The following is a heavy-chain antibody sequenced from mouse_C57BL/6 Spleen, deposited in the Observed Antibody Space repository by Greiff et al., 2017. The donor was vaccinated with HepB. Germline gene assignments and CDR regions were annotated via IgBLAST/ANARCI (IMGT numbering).Heavy chain of an antibody. J-gene: IGHJ3*01. CDR1: GYTFTSYW. Sequence: QVQLKQPGAELVKPGASVKLSCKASGYTFTSYWMHWVKQRPGRGLEWIGRIDPNSGGTKYNEKFKSKATLTVDKPSSTAYMQLSSLTSEDSAVYYCAAYDYDIFTFAYWGQGTLVTVSA. CDR3: AAYDYDIFTFAY. D-gene: IGHD2-4*01. CDR2: IDPNSGGT. V-gene: IGHV1-72*01.